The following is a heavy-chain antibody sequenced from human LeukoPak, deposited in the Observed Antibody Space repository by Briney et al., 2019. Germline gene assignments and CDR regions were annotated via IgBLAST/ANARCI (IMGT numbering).Heavy chain of an antibody. V-gene: IGHV3-7*01. CDR1: GFTFSSYW. J-gene: IGHJ4*02. CDR3: ATPTAGTWHFDY. D-gene: IGHD1-1*01. CDR2: IKQDASER. Sequence: GGSLRLSCAAFGFTFSSYWMTWVRQAPGKGLEWVANIKQDASERYYVDSVKGRFTISRDNAKNSLYLQMNSLRAEDTAVYYCATPTAGTWHFDYWGQGTLVTVSS.